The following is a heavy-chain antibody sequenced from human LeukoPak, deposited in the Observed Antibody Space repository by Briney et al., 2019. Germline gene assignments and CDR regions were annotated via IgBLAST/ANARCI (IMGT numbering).Heavy chain of an antibody. V-gene: IGHV4-59*12. D-gene: IGHD7-27*01. J-gene: IGHJ3*02. CDR2: IYYSGST. CDR1: GGSISSYY. Sequence: NPSETLSLTCTVSGGSISSYYWSWIRQPPGKGLEWIGYIYYSGSTNYNPSLKSRVTMSVDTSKNQFSLKLSSVTAADTAVYYCARDRPSPLELGIEGADAFDIWGQGTMVTVSS. CDR3: ARDRPSPLELGIEGADAFDI.